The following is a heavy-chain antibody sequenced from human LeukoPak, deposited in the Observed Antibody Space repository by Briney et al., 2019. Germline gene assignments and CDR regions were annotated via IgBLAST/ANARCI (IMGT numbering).Heavy chain of an antibody. D-gene: IGHD4-17*01. CDR1: GFTFSSYS. CDR3: ARGFTVTLKNWFDP. V-gene: IGHV3-21*01. Sequence: GGSLRLSCAASGFTFSSYSMNWVRQAPGKGLEWVSSISSSSSYIYYADSVKGRFTISRDNAKNSLYLQMNSLRAEDTAVYYCARGFTVTLKNWFDPWGQGTLVTVSS. J-gene: IGHJ5*02. CDR2: ISSSSSYI.